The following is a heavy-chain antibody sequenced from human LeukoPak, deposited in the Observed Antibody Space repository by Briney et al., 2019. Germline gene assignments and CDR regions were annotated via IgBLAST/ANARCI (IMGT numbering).Heavy chain of an antibody. V-gene: IGHV4-39*07. CDR3: AREWFGDYYFDY. Sequence: SETLSLTCTVSSDSISTSAYYWGWIRQPPGKGLEWIGSFYRGNAYYNPSLKSRLTVSGDTSKNEFSLRLTSVTAADTAVYYCAREWFGDYYFDYWGQGTLVTVSS. CDR1: SDSISTSAYY. J-gene: IGHJ4*02. D-gene: IGHD3-10*01. CDR2: FYRGNA.